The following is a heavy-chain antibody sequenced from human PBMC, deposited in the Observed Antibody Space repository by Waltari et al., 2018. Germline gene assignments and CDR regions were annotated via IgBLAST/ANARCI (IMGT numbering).Heavy chain of an antibody. CDR1: GFSFSGSA. CDR3: FRFDDNIVVVGA. Sequence: EVQLVESGGGLVQPGGSLKLSCAASGFSFSGSAIHWVRQASGKGLEWVGRIRSSRKSYATAYAESVKGRFTVSRDDSRSTAYLQMNSLKTEDTAMYYCFRFDDNIVVVGAWGQGTLVTVSS. J-gene: IGHJ5*02. V-gene: IGHV3-73*02. D-gene: IGHD5-12*01. CDR2: IRSSRKSYAT.